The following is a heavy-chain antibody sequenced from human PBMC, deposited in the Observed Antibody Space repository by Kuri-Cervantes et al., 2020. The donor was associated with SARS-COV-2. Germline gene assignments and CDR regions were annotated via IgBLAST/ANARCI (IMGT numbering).Heavy chain of an antibody. CDR3: ARSGSYPYYYYYMDV. V-gene: IGHV4-59*11. D-gene: IGHD1-26*01. CDR2: IYYSGST. Sequence: SETLSLTCTVPGGSISSHYWSWIRQPPGKGLEWIGYIYYSGSTNYNLSLKSRVTISVDTSKNQFSLKLSSVTAADTAVYYCARSGSYPYYYYYMDVWGKGTTVTVSS. CDR1: GGSISSHY. J-gene: IGHJ6*03.